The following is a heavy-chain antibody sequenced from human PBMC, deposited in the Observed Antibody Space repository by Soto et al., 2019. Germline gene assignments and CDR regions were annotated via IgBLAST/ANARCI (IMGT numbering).Heavy chain of an antibody. D-gene: IGHD6-19*01. V-gene: IGHV1-24*01. CDR2: FDPEDGET. Sequence: ASVKVSCKVSGYTLTELSMHWVRQAPGKGLEWMGGFDPEDGETVYAQKFQGRVTMTEDTSTDTAYMELSSLRSEDTAVYYCATVKGRALHSSDWCFDCWGQGTLVTVSS. CDR1: GYTLTELS. J-gene: IGHJ4*02. CDR3: ATVKGRALHSSDWCFDC.